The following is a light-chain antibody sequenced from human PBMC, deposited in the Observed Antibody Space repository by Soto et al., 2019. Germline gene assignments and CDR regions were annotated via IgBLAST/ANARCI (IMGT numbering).Light chain of an antibody. Sequence: AIWMTQSPSSLSASLGDRVTINGRLSQGISINLAWYRQRPGKAPDLLIYAASTLQSGVPSRFSGSGSGTDFTLTINFLQSEDFATYYCQQYHAFPWTFGQGTQVEIK. CDR3: QQYHAFPWT. V-gene: IGKV1D-8*02. J-gene: IGKJ1*01. CDR1: QGISIN. CDR2: AAS.